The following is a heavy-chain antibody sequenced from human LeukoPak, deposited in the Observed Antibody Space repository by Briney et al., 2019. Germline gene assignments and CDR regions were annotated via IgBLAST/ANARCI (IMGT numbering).Heavy chain of an antibody. V-gene: IGHV3-74*01. CDR3: ARVYYGDYLFDY. D-gene: IGHD4-17*01. Sequence: PGGSLRLSCAASGFTFSSYWMHWVRQAPGKRLVWVSRINSDGSSTNYADSVKGRFTISRDNAKNTLYLQMNSLRAEDTAVYYCARVYYGDYLFDYWGQGTLVTVSS. CDR1: GFTFSSYW. J-gene: IGHJ4*02. CDR2: INSDGSST.